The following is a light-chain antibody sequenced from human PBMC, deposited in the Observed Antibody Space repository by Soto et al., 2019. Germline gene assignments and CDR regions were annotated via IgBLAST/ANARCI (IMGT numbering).Light chain of an antibody. CDR1: SSDIGGYNY. J-gene: IGLJ2*01. V-gene: IGLV2-14*03. CDR3: SSFAASSLVV. Sequence: QSALTQPASVSGSPGQSITISCTAPSSDIGGYNYVSWYQQHPGKAPKLMIYDVSNRPSGVSNRFSGSKSGNTASLTISGLQAEDEADYYCSSFAASSLVVFGGGTKLTVL. CDR2: DVS.